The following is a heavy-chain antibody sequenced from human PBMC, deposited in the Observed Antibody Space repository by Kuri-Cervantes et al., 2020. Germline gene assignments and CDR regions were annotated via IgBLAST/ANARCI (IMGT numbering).Heavy chain of an antibody. CDR2: IWYDGSNK. J-gene: IGHJ4*02. CDR1: GFTVSSNY. Sequence: GESLKISCAASGFTVSSNYMSWVRQAPGKGLEWVAVIWYDGSNKYYADSVKGRFTISRDNSKNTLYLQMNSLRAEDTAVYYCARAGEGFGELFRGCFDYWGQGTLVTVSS. V-gene: IGHV3-33*08. CDR3: ARAGEGFGELFRGCFDY. D-gene: IGHD3-10*01.